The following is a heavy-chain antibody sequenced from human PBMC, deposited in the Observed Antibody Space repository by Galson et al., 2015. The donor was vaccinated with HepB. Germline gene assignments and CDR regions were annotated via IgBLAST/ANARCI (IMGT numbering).Heavy chain of an antibody. CDR1: GFTFSSYW. D-gene: IGHD6-19*01. V-gene: IGHV3-7*03. J-gene: IGHJ5*02. CDR2: IKQDGSEK. Sequence: SLRLSCAASGFTFSSYWMSWVRQAPGKGLEWVANIKQDGSEKYYVDSVKGRFTISRDNAKNSLYLQMNSLRAGDTAVYYCARDGGYSSGWPRGWFDPWGQGTLVTVSS. CDR3: ARDGGYSSGWPRGWFDP.